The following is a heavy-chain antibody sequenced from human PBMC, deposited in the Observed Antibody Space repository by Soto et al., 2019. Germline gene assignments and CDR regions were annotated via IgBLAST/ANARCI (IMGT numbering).Heavy chain of an antibody. CDR2: INHSGST. CDR1: GGSVSGYY. D-gene: IGHD2-8*02. J-gene: IGHJ4*02. CDR3: ARDKITGPLDY. Sequence: SETLSLTCAVYGGSVSGYYWTWIRQPPGTGLEWIGEINHSGSTNYNPSLKSRVTISVDTSKNQFSLKLTSVTAADTAVYYCARDKITGPLDYWGQGTLITVSS. V-gene: IGHV4-34*01.